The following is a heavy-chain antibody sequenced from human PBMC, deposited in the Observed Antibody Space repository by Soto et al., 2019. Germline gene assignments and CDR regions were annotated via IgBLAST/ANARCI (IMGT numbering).Heavy chain of an antibody. J-gene: IGHJ5*02. V-gene: IGHV1-69*13. Sequence: VDSVKVSFKASGGTFSSYAISWVRQAPGQGLEWMGGIIPIFGTANYAQKFQGRVTITADESTSTAYMELRSLRSEDTAGYYCARDWIEPAARFWFDGWGQGTLVTGSS. D-gene: IGHD2-2*01. CDR1: GGTFSSYA. CDR3: ARDWIEPAARFWFDG. CDR2: IIPIFGTA.